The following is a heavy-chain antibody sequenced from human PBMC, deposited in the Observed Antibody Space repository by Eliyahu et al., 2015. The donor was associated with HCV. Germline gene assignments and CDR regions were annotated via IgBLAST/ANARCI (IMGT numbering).Heavy chain of an antibody. CDR3: ARENYDFWSGYTGAFDI. V-gene: IGHV3-30*04. CDR1: GFTFSNYV. Sequence: QVHLVESGGGVVQPGGSLRLSCAGSGFTFSNYVIHWVRQAPGKGLEGVAVMSFDGRNKHYADSVKGRFTISRDNSENTLDLQMNSLRAEDTAVYHCARENYDFWSGYTGAFDIWGQGTRVTVSS. CDR2: MSFDGRNK. D-gene: IGHD3-3*01. J-gene: IGHJ3*02.